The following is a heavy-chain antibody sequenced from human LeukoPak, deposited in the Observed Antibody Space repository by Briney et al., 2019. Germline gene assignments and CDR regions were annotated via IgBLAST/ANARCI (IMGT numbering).Heavy chain of an antibody. CDR2: IWYDGSNK. V-gene: IGHV3-33*08. D-gene: IGHD5-18*01. J-gene: IGHJ6*02. CDR1: GFNFNNYW. Sequence: GGSLRLSCAASGFNFNNYWMSWLRQAPGKGLEWVAVIWYDGSNKYYADSVKGRFTISRDNSKNTMDLQMNSLRAEDTAVYYCARDRNTAMVTIVRGMDVWGQGTTVTVSS. CDR3: ARDRNTAMVTIVRGMDV.